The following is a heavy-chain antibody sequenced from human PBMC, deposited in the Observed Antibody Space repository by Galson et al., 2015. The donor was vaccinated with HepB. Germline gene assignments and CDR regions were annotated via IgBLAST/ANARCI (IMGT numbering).Heavy chain of an antibody. Sequence: SLRLSCAASGFTFSSYAMSWVRQAPGKGLEWVSVISGSGGSTYNADSVKGRFTISRDNSKNTLNLQMNSLRAEDTAVYYCAKMDKGSGYYPYYHYGMDVWGQGTTVTVSS. D-gene: IGHD3-22*01. CDR3: AKMDKGSGYYPYYHYGMDV. CDR1: GFTFSSYA. V-gene: IGHV3-23*01. CDR2: ISGSGGST. J-gene: IGHJ6*02.